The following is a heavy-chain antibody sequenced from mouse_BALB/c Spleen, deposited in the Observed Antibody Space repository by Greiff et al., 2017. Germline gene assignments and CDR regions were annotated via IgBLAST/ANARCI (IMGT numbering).Heavy chain of an antibody. CDR1: GFTFSSYA. CDR3: ARGGDYEAMDY. CDR2: ISSGGST. V-gene: IGHV5-6-5*01. J-gene: IGHJ4*01. Sequence: EVKLVESGGGLVKPGGSLKLSCAASGFTFSSYAMSWVRQTPEKRLEWVASISSGGSTYYPDSVKGRFTISRDNARNILYLQMSSLRSEDTAMYYCARGGDYEAMDYWGQGTSVTVSA.